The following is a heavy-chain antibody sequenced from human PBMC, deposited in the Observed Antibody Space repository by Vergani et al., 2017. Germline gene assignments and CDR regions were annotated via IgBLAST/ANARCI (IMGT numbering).Heavy chain of an antibody. CDR3: AKDSGSSTSCLIDY. CDR1: GFTFDDYA. V-gene: IGHV3-9*01. D-gene: IGHD2-2*01. J-gene: IGHJ4*02. Sequence: EVQLVESGGGLVQPGRSLRLSCAASGFTFDDYAMLWVRQAPGKGLEWVSGISWNSGSIGYADSVKGRFTISRDNAKNSLYLQMNSLRAEDTALYYCAKDSGSSTSCLIDYWGQGTLVTVSS. CDR2: ISWNSGSI.